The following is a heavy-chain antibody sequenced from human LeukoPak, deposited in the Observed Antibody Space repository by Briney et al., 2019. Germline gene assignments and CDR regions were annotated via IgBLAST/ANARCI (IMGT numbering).Heavy chain of an antibody. CDR2: IYTSGST. D-gene: IGHD6-13*01. J-gene: IGHJ4*02. CDR3: ARGQGDSSSTQLDY. V-gene: IGHV4-61*02. Sequence: SETLSLTCTVSGGSISSGSYYWSWIRQPAGKGLEWIGRIYTSGSTNYNPSLKSRVTISVDTSKNQFSLKLSSVTAADTAVYYCARGQGDSSSTQLDYWGQGTLVTVSS. CDR1: GGSISSGSYY.